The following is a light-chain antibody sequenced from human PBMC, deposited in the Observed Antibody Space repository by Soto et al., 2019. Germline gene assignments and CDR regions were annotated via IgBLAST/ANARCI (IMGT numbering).Light chain of an antibody. Sequence: QSVLTQPPSVSGAPGQRVTISCTGSSSNIGAGHDVHWYQQLPGTAPKLLIYGNSNRPSGVPDRFSGSKSGTSASLAITWLQAEDEADYYCQSYDSSLSGFDVFGTGTKVTVL. V-gene: IGLV1-40*01. CDR3: QSYDSSLSGFDV. CDR1: SSNIGAGHD. J-gene: IGLJ1*01. CDR2: GNS.